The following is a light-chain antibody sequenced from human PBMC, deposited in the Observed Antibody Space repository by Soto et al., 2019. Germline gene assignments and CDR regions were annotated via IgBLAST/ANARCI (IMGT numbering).Light chain of an antibody. CDR2: DAS. J-gene: IGKJ5*01. Sequence: ESVMTQSPATLSVSPGEGATLSCRASQGIGDTLAWYQQKPGQAPRLLIYDASNRATGIPARFSGSGSGTDFTLTISRLEPEDFAVYYCQQRSSWPITFGQGTRLEI. CDR3: QQRSSWPIT. CDR1: QGIGDT. V-gene: IGKV3D-11*01.